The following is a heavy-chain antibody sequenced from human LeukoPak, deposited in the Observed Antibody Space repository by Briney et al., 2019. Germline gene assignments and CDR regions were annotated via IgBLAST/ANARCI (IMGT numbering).Heavy chain of an antibody. CDR3: ARVVRPGDYYYYYMDV. J-gene: IGHJ6*03. V-gene: IGHV4-39*07. CDR2: MSYSGST. CDR1: GGSISSSSYY. Sequence: SETLSLTCTVSGGSISSSSYYWGWIRQPPGKGLEWIVSMSYSGSTYYNPSLNSRVTKSVDTSKNQFSLNLSSVTAADTAVYYCARVVRPGDYYYYYMDVWGKGTTVTVSS. D-gene: IGHD6-6*01.